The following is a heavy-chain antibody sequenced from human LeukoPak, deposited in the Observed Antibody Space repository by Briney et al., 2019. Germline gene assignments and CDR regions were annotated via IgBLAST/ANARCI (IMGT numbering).Heavy chain of an antibody. V-gene: IGHV1-2*02. J-gene: IGHJ5*02. D-gene: IGHD2-21*02. CDR3: VRDYRCGGDCYNNWFDP. CDR2: INPNSGGT. Sequence: GASVKVSCKASGYTFTSYYMHWVRQAPGQGLEWMGWINPNSGGTNYAQKFQGRVTMTRDTSISTAYMELSRLRSDDTAVYYCVRDYRCGGDCYNNWFDPWGQGTLVTVSS. CDR1: GYTFTSYY.